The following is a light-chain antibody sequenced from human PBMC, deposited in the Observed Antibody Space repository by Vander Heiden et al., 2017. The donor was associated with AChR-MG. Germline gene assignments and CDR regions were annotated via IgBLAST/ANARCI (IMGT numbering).Light chain of an antibody. V-gene: IGKV3-15*01. CDR2: AAS. CDR1: QSIGSY. CDR3: QQYNNWPLT. Sequence: EIVMTQSPATLSVSPGERATLSCSASQSIGSYLAWYQRKPGQAPRLLIYAASTRATGIPAKFSGSGSGTEFTLTISSLQSEDFVVYYCQQYNNWPLTFGGGTKVDIK. J-gene: IGKJ4*01.